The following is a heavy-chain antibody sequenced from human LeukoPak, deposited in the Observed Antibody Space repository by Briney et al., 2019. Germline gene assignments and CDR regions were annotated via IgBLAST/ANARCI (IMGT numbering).Heavy chain of an antibody. CDR2: ISYDVGKK. CDR3: AKDDYYDTSGYRD. CDR1: GFTFSSYG. D-gene: IGHD3-22*01. V-gene: IGHV3-30*18. J-gene: IGHJ4*02. Sequence: PGGSLRLSCAASGFTFSSYGMHWVRQAPGKELEWVAVISYDVGKKYYADSVKGRFTISRDNSKNTLYLQMNSLRAEDTAVYYCAKDDYYDTSGYRDWGQGTLVTVSS.